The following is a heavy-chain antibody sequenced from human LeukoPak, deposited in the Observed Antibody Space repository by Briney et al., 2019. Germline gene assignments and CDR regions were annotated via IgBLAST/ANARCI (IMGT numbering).Heavy chain of an antibody. CDR1: GFTFSSYW. Sequence: GGSLRLSCAASGFTFSSYWMHWVRQAPGKGLVWVSRINSDGSSTSYADSVKGRFTISRDNAKNTLYLQMNSLRAEDTAVYYCAKAEGAVAGYYYYGMDVWGQGTTVTVSS. CDR3: AKAEGAVAGYYYYGMDV. D-gene: IGHD6-19*01. V-gene: IGHV3-74*01. CDR2: INSDGSST. J-gene: IGHJ6*02.